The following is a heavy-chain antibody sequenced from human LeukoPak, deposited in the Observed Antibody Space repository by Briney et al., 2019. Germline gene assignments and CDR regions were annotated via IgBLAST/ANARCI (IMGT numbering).Heavy chain of an antibody. D-gene: IGHD2-2*02. CDR1: GYTFTSYG. J-gene: IGHJ6*02. V-gene: IGHV1-18*01. CDR2: ISAYNGNT. Sequence: ASVKVSCTASGYTFTSYGISWVRQAPGQGLEWMGWISAYNGNTNYAQKLQGRVTMTTDTSTSTAYMELRSLRSDDTAVYYCARAYCSSTSCYIYYYYGMDVWGQGTTATVSS. CDR3: ARAYCSSTSCYIYYYYGMDV.